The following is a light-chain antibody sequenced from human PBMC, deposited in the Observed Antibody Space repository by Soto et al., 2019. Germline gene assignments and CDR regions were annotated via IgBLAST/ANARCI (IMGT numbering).Light chain of an antibody. CDR2: AAS. Sequence: DIQMTQSPSSVSASVGDRVTITFRASQDISSWLAWYQVKPGKAPKLLIYAASTLESGVPSRFSATVSGTEFSLTITSLQPEDFATYYCQQLFDSPITFGQGTRLEI. J-gene: IGKJ5*01. CDR3: QQLFDSPIT. V-gene: IGKV1-12*01. CDR1: QDISSW.